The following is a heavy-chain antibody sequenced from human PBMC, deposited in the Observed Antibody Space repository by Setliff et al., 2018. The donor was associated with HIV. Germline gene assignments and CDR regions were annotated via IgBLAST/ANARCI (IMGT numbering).Heavy chain of an antibody. J-gene: IGHJ4*02. CDR1: GDSISDTTYY. V-gene: IGHV4-39*01. CDR2: IYHSVST. D-gene: IGHD6-6*01. CDR3: ARLSSYRSSSYYFDY. Sequence: SETLSLTCSVSGDSISDTTYYWGWIRQPPGKGLEWIGNIYHSVSTLYKPSLKSRVTMSVDTSKNQFSLKLNSVTAADTAVYHCARLSSYRSSSYYFDYLGQGALVTVSS.